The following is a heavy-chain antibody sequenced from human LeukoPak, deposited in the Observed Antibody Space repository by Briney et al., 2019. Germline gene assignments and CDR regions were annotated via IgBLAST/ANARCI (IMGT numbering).Heavy chain of an antibody. CDR3: ARAGLHDSSGYSQDALDI. CDR1: GYTFTSYY. CDR2: INPSGGST. Sequence: ASVKVSCKASGYTFTSYYMHWVRQAPGQGLEWMGIINPSGGSTSYAQKFQGRVTMTRDMSTSTVYMELSSLRSEDTAVYYCARAGLHDSSGYSQDALDIWGQGTMVTVSS. V-gene: IGHV1-46*01. J-gene: IGHJ3*02. D-gene: IGHD3-22*01.